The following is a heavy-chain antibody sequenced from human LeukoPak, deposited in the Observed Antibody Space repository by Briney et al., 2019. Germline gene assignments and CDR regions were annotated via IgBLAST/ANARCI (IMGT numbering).Heavy chain of an antibody. D-gene: IGHD6-13*01. CDR2: MNPNSGNT. CDR1: GYTFTSYG. J-gene: IGHJ4*02. Sequence: GASVKVSCKASGYTFTSYGISWVRQAPGQGLEWMGWMNPNSGNTGYAQKFQGRVTITRNTSISTAYMELSSLRSEDTAVYYCARTYSSSWYSFGYWGQGTLVTVSS. V-gene: IGHV1-8*03. CDR3: ARTYSSSWYSFGY.